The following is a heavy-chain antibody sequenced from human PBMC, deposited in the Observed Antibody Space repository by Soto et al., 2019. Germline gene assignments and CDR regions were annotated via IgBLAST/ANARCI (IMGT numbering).Heavy chain of an antibody. CDR1: GLTFSSYG. CDR3: AKDGLRYALDWFDP. J-gene: IGHJ5*02. D-gene: IGHD2-15*01. CDR2: ISYDGSNK. V-gene: IGHV3-30*18. Sequence: GGSLRLSCAASGLTFSSYGMHWVRQAPGKGLEWVAVISYDGSNKYYADSVKGRFTISRDDSKNTLYLQMNSLRAEDTAVYYCAKDGLRYALDWFDPWGQGTLATVSS.